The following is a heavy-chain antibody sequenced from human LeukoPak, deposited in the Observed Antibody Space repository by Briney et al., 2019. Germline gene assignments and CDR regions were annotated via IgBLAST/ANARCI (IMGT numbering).Heavy chain of an antibody. CDR1: GFTFSDYA. CDR3: AKAGCSSTSCYTNC. D-gene: IGHD2-2*02. J-gene: IGHJ4*02. V-gene: IGHV3-30*18. Sequence: GGPLRLSCAASGFTFSDYAMHWVRQAPGKGLEWVAVISYDGSNKYYADSVKGRFTISRDNSKNTLYLQMNSLRTDDTAVYHCAKAGCSSTSCYTNCWGQGTLVTVSP. CDR2: ISYDGSNK.